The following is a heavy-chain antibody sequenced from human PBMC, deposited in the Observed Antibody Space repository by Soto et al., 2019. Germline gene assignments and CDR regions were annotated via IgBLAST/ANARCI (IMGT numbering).Heavy chain of an antibody. CDR3: ARLTVGRDGYNDAFDI. J-gene: IGHJ3*02. CDR1: GYTFTGYY. CDR2: INPNSGGT. V-gene: IGHV1-2*04. D-gene: IGHD3-16*01. Sequence: ASVKVSCKASGYTFTGYYMHWVRQAPGQGLEWMGWINPNSGGTNYAQKFQGWVTMTRDTSNSTAYMELSRLRSDDTAVYYCARLTVGRDGYNDAFDIWGQGTMVTVSS.